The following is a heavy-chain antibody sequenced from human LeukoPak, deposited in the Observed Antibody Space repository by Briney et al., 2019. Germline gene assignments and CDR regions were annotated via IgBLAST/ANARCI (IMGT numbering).Heavy chain of an antibody. CDR1: GFSLSTSGVG. V-gene: IGHV2-5*02. J-gene: IGHJ4*02. Sequence: ESGPTLVNPTQTLTLTCTFSGFSLSTSGVGVGWIRQPPGKALEWLALIYWDDGKRYSPSLKSRLTITKDTTKNQVVLTMTNMDPVDTATYYCAHRGKPRYGSGSYPFDYWGQGTLVTVSS. CDR2: IYWDDGK. D-gene: IGHD3-10*01. CDR3: AHRGKPRYGSGSYPFDY.